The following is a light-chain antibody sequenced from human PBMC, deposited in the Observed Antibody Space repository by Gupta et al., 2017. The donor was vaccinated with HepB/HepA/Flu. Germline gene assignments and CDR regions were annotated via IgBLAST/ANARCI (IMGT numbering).Light chain of an antibody. CDR3: QQSNNWPIP. V-gene: IGKV3-11*01. CDR1: QSVGNY. Sequence: EIVLTQSPATLSVSPGERATLSCRASQSVGNYLAWYQHKPGQAPRLLIYDASNRATGIPARFTGTGTGTEFTLTISTLETEDAAVYYRQQSNNWPIPFGPGTKVDIK. J-gene: IGKJ3*01. CDR2: DAS.